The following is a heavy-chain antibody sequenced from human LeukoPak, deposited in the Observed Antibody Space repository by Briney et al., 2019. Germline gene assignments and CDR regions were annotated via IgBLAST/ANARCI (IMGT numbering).Heavy chain of an antibody. D-gene: IGHD1-26*01. CDR3: ARVDRIVGATTLFYYFDY. V-gene: IGHV1-8*03. J-gene: IGHJ4*02. Sequence: ASVKVSCKASGYTFTSYEINWVRQAAGQGLELMGRMNPNSGNTGYAQKFQGRVTITRNSSISTAYMELSSLRSEDTAVYYCARVDRIVGATTLFYYFDYWGQGTLVTVSS. CDR1: GYTFTSYE. CDR2: MNPNSGNT.